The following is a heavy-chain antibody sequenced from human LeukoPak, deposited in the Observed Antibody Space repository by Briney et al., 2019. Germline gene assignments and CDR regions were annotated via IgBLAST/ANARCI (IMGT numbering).Heavy chain of an antibody. CDR2: IGSSSNYI. J-gene: IGHJ3*02. CDR1: GFTFSSYS. D-gene: IGHD2-15*01. CDR3: ASWRWLQKDAFDI. Sequence: GGSLRLSCAASGFTFSSYSMNWVRQAPGKGLEWVSSIGSSSNYIYYSDSVKGRFTISRDNANNSLFLQMNSLRAEDTAVYYCASWRWLQKDAFDIWGQGTMVTVSS. V-gene: IGHV3-21*01.